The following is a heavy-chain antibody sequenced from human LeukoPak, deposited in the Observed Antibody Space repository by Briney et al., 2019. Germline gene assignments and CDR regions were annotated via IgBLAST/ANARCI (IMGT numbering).Heavy chain of an antibody. Sequence: SETLSLTCTVSGGSISSYYRSWIRQPPGKGLEWIGYIYYSGSTNYNPSLKSRVTISVDTSKNQFSLKLSSVTAADTAVYYCARDLGGSDWYFDLWGRGTLVTVSS. CDR1: GGSISSYY. V-gene: IGHV4-59*01. J-gene: IGHJ2*01. CDR2: IYYSGST. CDR3: ARDLGGSDWYFDL. D-gene: IGHD3-16*01.